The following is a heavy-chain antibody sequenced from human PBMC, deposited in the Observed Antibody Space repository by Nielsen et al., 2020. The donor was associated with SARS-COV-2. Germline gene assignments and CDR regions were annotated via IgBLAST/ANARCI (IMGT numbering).Heavy chain of an antibody. Sequence: GGSLRLSCAASGFTVSSNYMSWVRQAPGKGLEWVSVIYSGGSTYYADSVKGRFTISRDNSKNTLYLQMNSLRAEDTAVYYCAKYRWVIAVAGEPDYWGQGILVTVSS. V-gene: IGHV3-53*01. CDR3: AKYRWVIAVAGEPDY. CDR1: GFTVSSNY. CDR2: IYSGGST. J-gene: IGHJ4*02. D-gene: IGHD6-19*01.